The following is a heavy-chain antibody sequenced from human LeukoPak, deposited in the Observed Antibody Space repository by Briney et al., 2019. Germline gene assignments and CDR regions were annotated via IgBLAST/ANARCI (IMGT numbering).Heavy chain of an antibody. V-gene: IGHV3-30*18. CDR2: ISYDGSNK. CDR1: GFTFNNFV. CDR3: AKDPSPPLGHFDY. Sequence: GRSLRLSCAASGFTFNNFVMHWVRQAPGKGLEWVAVISYDGSNKYYADSVKGRFTISRDNSKNTLYLQMNSLRAEDTAVYYCAKDPSPPLGHFDYWGQGTLVTVSS. J-gene: IGHJ4*02.